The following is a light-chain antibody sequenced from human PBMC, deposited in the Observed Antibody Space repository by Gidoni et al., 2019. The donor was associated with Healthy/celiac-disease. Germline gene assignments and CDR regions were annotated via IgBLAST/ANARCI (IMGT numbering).Light chain of an antibody. Sequence: IVMTQSPATLSVSPGESATLSCRASQSVSSTLAWYQQKPGQAPRLLIYGASTRATGIPARFSGSGSGTEFTLTISSLQSEDFAVYYCQQYNNWPRSFGQGTKLEIK. V-gene: IGKV3-15*01. J-gene: IGKJ2*03. CDR1: QSVSST. CDR2: GAS. CDR3: QQYNNWPRS.